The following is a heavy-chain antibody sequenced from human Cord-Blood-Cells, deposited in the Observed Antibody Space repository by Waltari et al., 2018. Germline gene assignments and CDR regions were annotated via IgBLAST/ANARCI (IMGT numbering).Heavy chain of an antibody. CDR1: GYTFTSYA. V-gene: IGHV1-3*01. CDR3: ARDTPYSSSWYAFDI. CDR2: INAGNGNT. Sequence: QVQLVQSGAEVKKPGASVKVSCKASGYTFTSYAMHWVRQAPGQRLEWMGWINAGNGNTKYSQKFQGRVTITRDTSASTAYMELSSLRSEDTAVYYCARDTPYSSSWYAFDIWGQGTMVTVSS. D-gene: IGHD6-13*01. J-gene: IGHJ3*02.